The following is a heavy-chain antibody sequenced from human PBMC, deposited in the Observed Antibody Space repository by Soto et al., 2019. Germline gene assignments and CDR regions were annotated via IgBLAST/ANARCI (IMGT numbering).Heavy chain of an antibody. V-gene: IGHV4-59*02. CDR1: GVSVTGYY. J-gene: IGHJ4*02. Sequence: SETLSLTCSVSGVSVTGYYWTWIRHSPGKGLEWIGYVYHTGNTYYNPSLKSRVTISLDTSKNQVSLRLRSVTAADTAVYYCAREQYNWKLWGQGTLVTV. CDR2: VYHTGNT. D-gene: IGHD1-20*01. CDR3: AREQYNWKL.